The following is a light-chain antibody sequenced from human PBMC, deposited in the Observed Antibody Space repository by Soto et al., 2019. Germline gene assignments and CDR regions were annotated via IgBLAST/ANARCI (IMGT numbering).Light chain of an antibody. CDR1: QAIRND. CDR3: QQYNSYST. Sequence: DIQMTQSPSSLSASVGDRVTITCRASQAIRNDLGWYQQKPGKAPKLLIYDASSLESGVPSRFSGSGSGTEFTLTISSLQPDDFATYYCQQYNSYSTFGQGTKVDIK. CDR2: DAS. J-gene: IGKJ1*01. V-gene: IGKV1-17*01.